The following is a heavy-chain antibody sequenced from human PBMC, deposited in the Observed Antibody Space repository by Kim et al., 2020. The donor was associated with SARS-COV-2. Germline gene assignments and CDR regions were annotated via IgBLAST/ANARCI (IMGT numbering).Heavy chain of an antibody. CDR1: GFTFRNYF. J-gene: IGHJ4*02. CDR2: VNSDSSNT. CDR3: ARAYTAPDY. D-gene: IGHD5-18*01. V-gene: IGHV3-74*01. Sequence: GGSLRLSCVASGFTFRNYFMHWVRQAPGKGLVWVSRVNSDSSNTVYADSVKGRFTISRDNAKNTLYLQMNSLRAEDTAIYYCARAYTAPDYWGQGTLVTV.